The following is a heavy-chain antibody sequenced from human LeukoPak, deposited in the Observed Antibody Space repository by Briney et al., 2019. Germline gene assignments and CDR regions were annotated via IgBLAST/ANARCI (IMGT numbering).Heavy chain of an antibody. CDR3: ARFGYVAAVDV. D-gene: IGHD2-15*01. Sequence: GALRLSCAASGFSFSAYWMTWVRQAPGTGLEWVANINPAGSESYYVDPVKGRFSISRDDAKNLVYLQMNSLRAEDTAVYHCARFGYVAAVDVWGQGTPVTVSS. V-gene: IGHV3-7*01. CDR2: INPAGSES. J-gene: IGHJ4*02. CDR1: GFSFSAYW.